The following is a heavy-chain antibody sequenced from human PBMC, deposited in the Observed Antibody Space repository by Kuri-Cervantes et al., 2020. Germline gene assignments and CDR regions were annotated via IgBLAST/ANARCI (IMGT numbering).Heavy chain of an antibody. V-gene: IGHV4-39*01. Sequence: SETLSLTCTVSGGSISSSSYYWGWIRQPPGKGLEWIGSMYYSGSTYYNPSLKSRVTISVDTSKNQFSLKLSSVTAADTAVYYCARGSQYGSGSYPTDNYYYYYMDVWGKGTTVTVSS. D-gene: IGHD3-10*01. CDR1: GGSISSSSYY. CDR3: ARGSQYGSGSYPTDNYYYYYMDV. J-gene: IGHJ6*03. CDR2: MYYSGST.